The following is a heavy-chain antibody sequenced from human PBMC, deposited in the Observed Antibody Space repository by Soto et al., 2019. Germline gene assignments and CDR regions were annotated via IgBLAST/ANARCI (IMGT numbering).Heavy chain of an antibody. CDR1: GGTFSSYA. CDR2: IIPIFGTA. Sequence: GASVKVSCKASGGTFSSYAISWVRQAPGQGLESMGGIIPIFGTANYAQKLQGRVTITADKSTSTAYMELSSLRSEDTAVYYCARQKAVAGTFTRFDYWGQGTLVTVSS. CDR3: ARQKAVAGTFTRFDY. D-gene: IGHD6-19*01. J-gene: IGHJ4*02. V-gene: IGHV1-69*06.